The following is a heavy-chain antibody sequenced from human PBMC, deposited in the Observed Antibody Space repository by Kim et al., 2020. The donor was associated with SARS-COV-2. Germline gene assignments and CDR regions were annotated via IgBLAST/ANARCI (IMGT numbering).Heavy chain of an antibody. V-gene: IGHV3-21*01. CDR2: ISSSSSYI. CDR1: GFTFSSYS. CDR3: ARKKTFTIFGQDPYYYYYYMDV. D-gene: IGHD3-3*01. J-gene: IGHJ6*03. Sequence: GGSLRLSCAASGFTFSSYSMNWVRQAPGKGLEWVSSISSSSSYIYYADSVKGRFTISRDNAKNSLYLQMNSLRAEDTAVYYCARKKTFTIFGQDPYYYYYYMDVWGKGTTVTVSS.